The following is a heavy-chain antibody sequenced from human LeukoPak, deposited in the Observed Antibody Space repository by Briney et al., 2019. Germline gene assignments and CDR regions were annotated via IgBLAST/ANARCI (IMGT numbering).Heavy chain of an antibody. CDR1: GYTFTGYY. V-gene: IGHV1-2*02. J-gene: IGHJ6*03. CDR2: INPNSGGT. D-gene: IGHD2-2*01. CDR3: AATRNPAAPAEYYYYYYMDV. Sequence: ASVKVSCKASGYTFTGYYTHWVRQAPGQGLEWMGWINPNSGGTNYAQKFQGRVTMTRDTSISTAYMELSRLRSDDTAVYYCAATRNPAAPAEYYYYYYMDVWGKGTTVTVSS.